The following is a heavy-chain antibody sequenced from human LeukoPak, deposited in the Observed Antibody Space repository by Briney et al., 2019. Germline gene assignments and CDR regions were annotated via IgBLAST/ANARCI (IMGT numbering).Heavy chain of an antibody. J-gene: IGHJ4*02. CDR1: GYTFSNSY. CDR3: GRGREYGGYQEYYFDS. CDR2: VNPRDGST. V-gene: IGHV1-46*01. Sequence: GASVKVSCKASGYTFSNSYLNWVRQAPGQGLEWMGIVNPRDGSTSYAQKFRGRVTMTRDTSTTTVYMELDSLRSEDTAVYFCGRGREYGGYQEYYFDSWGQGTLVSVSS. D-gene: IGHD2-15*01.